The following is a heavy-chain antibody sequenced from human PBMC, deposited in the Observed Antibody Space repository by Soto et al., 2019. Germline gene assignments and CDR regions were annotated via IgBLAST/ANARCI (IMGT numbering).Heavy chain of an antibody. V-gene: IGHV3-30-3*01. J-gene: IGHJ6*02. D-gene: IGHD2-2*01. CDR2: ISYDGSNK. CDR3: ARELGYCSSTSCYEYKNYYYYGMDV. CDR1: GFTFSSYA. Sequence: SLRLSCAASGFTFSSYAMHWVRQAPGKGLEWVAVISYDGSNKYYADSVKGRFTISRDNSKNTLYLQMNSLRAEDTAVYYCARELGYCSSTSCYEYKNYYYYGMDVWGQGTTVTVSS.